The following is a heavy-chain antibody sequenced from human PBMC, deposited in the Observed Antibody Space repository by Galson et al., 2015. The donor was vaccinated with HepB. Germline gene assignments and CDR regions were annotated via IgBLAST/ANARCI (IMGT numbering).Heavy chain of an antibody. J-gene: IGHJ6*02. CDR2: ISAYNGNT. CDR1: GYTFTSYG. V-gene: IGHV1-18*04. Sequence: SVKASCKASGYTFTSYGISWVRQAPGQGLEWMGWISAYNGNTNYAQKLQGKVTMTTDTSTSTAYMQLRSLRSDNTAVYYCARESCSGGSCYWSYYYYGMDDWGQGTTVTVSS. CDR3: ARESCSGGSCYWSYYYYGMDD. D-gene: IGHD2-15*01.